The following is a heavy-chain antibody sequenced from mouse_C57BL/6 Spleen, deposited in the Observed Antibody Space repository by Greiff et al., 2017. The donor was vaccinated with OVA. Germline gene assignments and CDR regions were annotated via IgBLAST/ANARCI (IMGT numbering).Heavy chain of an antibody. CDR1: GYTFTSYW. CDR2: IDPSDSYT. J-gene: IGHJ2*01. Sequence: QVQLKQPGAELVMPGASVKLSCKASGYTFTSYWMHWVKQRPGQGLEWIGEIDPSDSYTNYNQKFKGKSTLTVDKSSSTAYMQLSSLTSEDSAVYYCARITTGWYFDVWGQGTTLTVSS. CDR3: ARITTGWYFDV. D-gene: IGHD1-1*01. V-gene: IGHV1-69*01.